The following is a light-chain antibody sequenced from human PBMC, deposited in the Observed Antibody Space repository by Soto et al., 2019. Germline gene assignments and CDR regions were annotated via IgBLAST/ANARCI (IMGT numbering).Light chain of an antibody. CDR3: HSYAGSNNYV. CDR2: EVS. CDR1: SSDVGGYNY. V-gene: IGLV2-8*01. Sequence: QSVLTQPPSASGSPGQSVTISCTGTSSDVGGYNYVSWYQQHPGKAPKLMIYEVSKRPSGVPDRFSGSKSGNTASLTVSGLQAEDEDDYYCHSYAGSNNYVFVTGTKVTVL. J-gene: IGLJ1*01.